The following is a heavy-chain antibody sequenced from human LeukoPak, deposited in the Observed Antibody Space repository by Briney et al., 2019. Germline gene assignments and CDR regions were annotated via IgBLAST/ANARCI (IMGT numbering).Heavy chain of an antibody. CDR3: AREGSYCVGGDCYSFDF. J-gene: IGHJ4*02. CDR2: MHPGNGNT. CDR1: GYRFISNY. D-gene: IGHD2-21*02. Sequence: ASVRVSCKASGYRFISNYIQWVRQAPGLGPQWMGWMHPGNGNTRYAEKFQGRVTMTRDTSINTAYMDLSGLTSDDTAVYYCAREGSYCVGGDCYSFDFWGQGTLVTVSS. V-gene: IGHV1-2*02.